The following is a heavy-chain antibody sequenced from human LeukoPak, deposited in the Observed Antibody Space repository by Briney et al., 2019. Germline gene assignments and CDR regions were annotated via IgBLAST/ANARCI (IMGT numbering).Heavy chain of an antibody. CDR1: GYTFIGFY. Sequence: ASVKVSCKASGYTFIGFYRFWVRQAPGQGLEWMGRINPNSGGTNYARKFQGRVTMTRDTSISTAYMELSRLRSDDTAIYYCARYHAIFGVDNWGQGTLITVSS. CDR3: ARYHAIFGVDN. V-gene: IGHV1-2*06. D-gene: IGHD3-3*01. CDR2: INPNSGGT. J-gene: IGHJ4*02.